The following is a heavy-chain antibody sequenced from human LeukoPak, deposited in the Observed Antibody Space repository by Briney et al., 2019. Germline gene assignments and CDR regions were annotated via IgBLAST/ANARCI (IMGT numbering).Heavy chain of an antibody. CDR3: AKDGSYYDILTGYRYHYYGMDV. J-gene: IGHJ6*02. CDR2: FNGSGGGT. V-gene: IGHV3-23*01. D-gene: IGHD3-9*01. Sequence: GSLRLSFAASGFTFSSYAMSWVPQAPGKGLEWVSAFNGSGGGTYYADSVKGRFTISRDNSKNTLYLQMNSLRAEDTAVYYCAKDGSYYDILTGYRYHYYGMDVWGQGTTVTVSS. CDR1: GFTFSSYA.